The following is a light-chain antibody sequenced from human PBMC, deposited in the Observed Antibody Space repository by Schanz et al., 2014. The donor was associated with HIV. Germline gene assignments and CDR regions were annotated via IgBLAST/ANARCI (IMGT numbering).Light chain of an antibody. J-gene: IGLJ2*01. V-gene: IGLV1-40*01. Sequence: QSVLTQPPSVSGAPGQRVSISCTGSSSNIGAGYDVHWYQQLPGTAPKLLIYANTNRPSGVPDRFSGSRSGTSASLAITGLQAEDEADYYCCSYAVGNTVIFGGGTKLTVL. CDR1: SSNIGAGYD. CDR3: CSYAVGNTVI. CDR2: ANT.